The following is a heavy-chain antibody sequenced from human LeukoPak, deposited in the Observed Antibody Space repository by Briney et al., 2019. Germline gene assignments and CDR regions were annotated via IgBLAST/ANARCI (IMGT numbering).Heavy chain of an antibody. CDR3: ARDRESSGWYKGAWFDP. V-gene: IGHV3-66*01. CDR2: IYSGGST. J-gene: IGHJ5*02. Sequence: GSLRLSCAASGFTVSSNYMSWVRQAPGKGLEWGSVIYSGGSTYYADSVKGRFTISRDNSKNTLYLQMNSLRAEDTAVYYCARDRESSGWYKGAWFDPWGQGTLVTVSS. D-gene: IGHD6-19*01. CDR1: GFTVSSNY.